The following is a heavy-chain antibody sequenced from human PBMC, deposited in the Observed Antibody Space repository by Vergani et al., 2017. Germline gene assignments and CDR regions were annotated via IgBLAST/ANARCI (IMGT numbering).Heavy chain of an antibody. V-gene: IGHV3-21*01. J-gene: IGHJ3*02. CDR2: ISSSSSYI. CDR1: GFTFSSYS. Sequence: EVQLVESGGGLVKPGGSLRLSCAASGFTFSSYSMNWVRQAPGKGLEWVSSISSSSSYIYYADSVKGRFTISRDNAKNSLYLQMNSLRAEDTAVYYCARDANLRYLELFLSDAFDIWGQGTMVNVSS. CDR3: ARDANLRYLELFLSDAFDI. D-gene: IGHD3-3*01.